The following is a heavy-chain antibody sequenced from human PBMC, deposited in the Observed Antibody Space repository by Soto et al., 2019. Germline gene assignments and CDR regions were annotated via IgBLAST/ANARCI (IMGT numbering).Heavy chain of an antibody. Sequence: EVQLVESGGGLVKPGGSLRLSCAASGFTFSIAWMTWVRQVPGKGLEWVGRIKSKTDGGTTDYAAPVKGRFTISRDDSKNTVYLQMNSLKTEDTALYYCADTYLNNHHYYNMDVWGQGTTVTVSS. D-gene: IGHD5-18*01. J-gene: IGHJ6*02. V-gene: IGHV3-15*01. CDR3: ADTYLNNHHYYNMDV. CDR1: GFTFSIAW. CDR2: IKSKTDGGTT.